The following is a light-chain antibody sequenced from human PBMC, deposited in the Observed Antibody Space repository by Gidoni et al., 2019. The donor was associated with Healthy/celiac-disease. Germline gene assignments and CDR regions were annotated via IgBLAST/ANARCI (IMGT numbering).Light chain of an antibody. CDR3: QQYDNLPIT. Sequence: DIQMTQSPSSLSASVGDRVTITCQASQDISNFLNWYQHKPGEAPKLLIYDASNLETGVPSRFSGSGSGTDFTFTISSLQHEDIATYYCQQYDNLPITFGPGTKVDIK. CDR1: QDISNF. CDR2: DAS. J-gene: IGKJ3*01. V-gene: IGKV1-33*01.